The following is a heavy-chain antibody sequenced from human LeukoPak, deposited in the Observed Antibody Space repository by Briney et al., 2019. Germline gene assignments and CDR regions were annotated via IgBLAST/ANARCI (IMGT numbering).Heavy chain of an antibody. D-gene: IGHD3-22*01. CDR1: GFTFSNYA. V-gene: IGHV3-23*01. CDR3: ARGSTYYDSSGQVPFDY. J-gene: IGHJ4*02. Sequence: GGSLRLSCAASGFTFSNYAMNWVRQAPGKGLEWVSVISGGGGSTYYADSVKGRFTISRDNSKNTLYLQMNSLRAEDTAVYYCARGSTYYDSSGQVPFDYWGQGTLVTVSS. CDR2: ISGGGGST.